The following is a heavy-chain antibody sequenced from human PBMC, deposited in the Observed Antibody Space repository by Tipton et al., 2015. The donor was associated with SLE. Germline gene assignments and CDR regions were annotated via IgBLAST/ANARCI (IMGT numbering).Heavy chain of an antibody. CDR1: GGSFSGYY. D-gene: IGHD3-10*01. V-gene: IGHV4-34*01. J-gene: IGHJ4*02. Sequence: LRLSCAVYGGSFSGYYWSWIRQPPGKGLEWIGEINHSGSTNYNPSLKSRVTISVDTSKNQFSLKLSSVTAADTAVYYCARRRGSGRSFDNWGQGTLVTVSS. CDR3: ARRRGSGRSFDN. CDR2: INHSGST.